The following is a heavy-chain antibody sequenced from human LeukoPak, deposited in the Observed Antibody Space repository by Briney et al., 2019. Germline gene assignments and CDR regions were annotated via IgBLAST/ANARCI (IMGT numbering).Heavy chain of an antibody. Sequence: MHWVXQAPGQGLEXMGWINPNSGGTNYAQKFQGRVTMTRDTSISTAYMELSRLRSDDTAVYYCARWREYSSSSGGFDYWGQGTPVTVSS. D-gene: IGHD6-6*01. CDR3: ARWREYSSSSGGFDY. CDR2: INPNSGGT. V-gene: IGHV1-2*02. J-gene: IGHJ4*02.